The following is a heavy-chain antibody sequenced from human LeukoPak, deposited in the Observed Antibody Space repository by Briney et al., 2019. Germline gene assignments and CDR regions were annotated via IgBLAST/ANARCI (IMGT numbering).Heavy chain of an antibody. CDR1: GYTFTAYY. CDR2: INPNSGGT. J-gene: IGHJ5*02. CDR3: ARVKYNNNWSWFDP. D-gene: IGHD1-1*01. Sequence: GASVKVSRKASGYTFTAYYMHWVRQAPGQGLEWVGWINPNSGGTNYAQNFQDRVTMTRDTSISTAYMELSRLRSDDTAVYFCARVKYNNNWSWFDPWGQGTQVTVSS. V-gene: IGHV1-2*02.